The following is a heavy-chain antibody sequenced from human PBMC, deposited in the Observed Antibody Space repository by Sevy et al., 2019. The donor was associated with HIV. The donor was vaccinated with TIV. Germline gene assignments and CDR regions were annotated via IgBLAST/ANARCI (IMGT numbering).Heavy chain of an antibody. Sequence: GGSLRLSCAASGFTFDDYTMHWVRQAPGKGLEWVSLISWDGGSTYYADSGKGRFTISRDNSKNSLYLQMNSLRTEDTALYYCAKDPVAAAGPGYFDYWGQGTLVTVSS. J-gene: IGHJ4*02. CDR3: AKDPVAAAGPGYFDY. CDR2: ISWDGGST. D-gene: IGHD6-13*01. CDR1: GFTFDDYT. V-gene: IGHV3-43*01.